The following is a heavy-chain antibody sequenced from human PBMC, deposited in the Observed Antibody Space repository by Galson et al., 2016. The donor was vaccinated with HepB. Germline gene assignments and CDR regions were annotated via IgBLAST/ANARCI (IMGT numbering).Heavy chain of an antibody. CDR2: IYYSGSS. CDR1: GASISSSTDY. J-gene: IGHJ5*01. D-gene: IGHD3-9*01. CDR3: ARHIHRRYFDWSTPYWFDS. V-gene: IGHV4-39*01. Sequence: SETLSLTCNVFGASISSSTDYWGWIRQPPGKGLEWIGSIYYSGSSYYNPSLRSRLTISVDASKNQFSLKLTSVTAADTAIFYCARHIHRRYFDWSTPYWFDSWGPGILVTVSS.